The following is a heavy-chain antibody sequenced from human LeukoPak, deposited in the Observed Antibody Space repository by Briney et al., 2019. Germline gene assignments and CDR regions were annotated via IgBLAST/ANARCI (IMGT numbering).Heavy chain of an antibody. J-gene: IGHJ3*02. CDR2: IYTSGST. CDR3: ARGARVWELGSAFDI. D-gene: IGHD1-26*01. CDR1: GGSISSYY. Sequence: PSETLSFTCTVSGGSISSYYWSWIRQPAGKGLEWIGRIYTSGSTNYNPSLKSRVTMSVDTSKDQFSLKLSSVTAADTAVYYCARGARVWELGSAFDIWGQGTMVTVSS. V-gene: IGHV4-4*07.